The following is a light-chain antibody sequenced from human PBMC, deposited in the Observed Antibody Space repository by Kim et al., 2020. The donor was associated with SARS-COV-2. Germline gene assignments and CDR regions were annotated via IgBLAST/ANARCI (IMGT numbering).Light chain of an antibody. Sequence: SVARGERATLACRARQSVSSYLAGYQQKPGQAPRLLIYGASNRATGIPARCSGSGSGTDFTLTISSLEPEDFAIYYCQHRRNWPLTFGGGTKLEI. CDR2: GAS. J-gene: IGKJ4*01. CDR3: QHRRNWPLT. V-gene: IGKV3-11*01. CDR1: QSVSSY.